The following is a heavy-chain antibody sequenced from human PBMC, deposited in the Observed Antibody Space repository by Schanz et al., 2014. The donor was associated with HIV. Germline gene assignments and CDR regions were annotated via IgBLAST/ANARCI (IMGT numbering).Heavy chain of an antibody. CDR2: IWFDGSNK. J-gene: IGHJ4*02. D-gene: IGHD5-12*01. Sequence: QVQLVESGGGVVQPGRSLRLSCAASGFTFSSYGMHWVRQVPGKGLEWVAVIWFDGSNKYYGDSVKGRFAIARDNSKNTLDLQMNSLRVEDTAVYHCVRDQSLWGSGYTYFDHWGQGTQVTVSS. CDR3: VRDQSLWGSGYTYFDH. V-gene: IGHV3-33*01. CDR1: GFTFSSYG.